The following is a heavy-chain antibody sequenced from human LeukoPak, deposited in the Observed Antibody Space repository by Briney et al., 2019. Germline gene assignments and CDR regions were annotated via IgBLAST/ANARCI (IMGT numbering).Heavy chain of an antibody. D-gene: IGHD3-3*02. CDR3: ARAFYPGYYSYMAV. CDR1: GYTFTSNG. V-gene: IGHV1-18*01. Sequence: GASVKVSCKASGYTFTSNGISWVRQAPGQGLEWMGWISAYNGNTNYEQKLQGRVTMTTDTSTSTAYMELRSLRSDDTAVYYCARAFYPGYYSYMAVWGKGTTVTVSS. CDR2: ISAYNGNT. J-gene: IGHJ6*03.